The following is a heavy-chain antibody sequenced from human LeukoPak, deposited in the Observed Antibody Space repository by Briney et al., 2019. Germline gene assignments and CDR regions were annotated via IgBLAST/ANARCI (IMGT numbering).Heavy chain of an antibody. CDR3: ARVSNSRYYYYQFMDV. J-gene: IGHJ6*03. Sequence: GGSLRLSCAASGFTFSSYSINWVRQAPGKGLEWVSSISSSSIYIYYADSVKGRFTISRDNAKNSLYLQMNSLRAEDTAVYYCARVSNSRYYYYQFMDVWGKGTTVTVSS. D-gene: IGHD2/OR15-2a*01. CDR1: GFTFSSYS. CDR2: ISSSSIYI. V-gene: IGHV3-21*01.